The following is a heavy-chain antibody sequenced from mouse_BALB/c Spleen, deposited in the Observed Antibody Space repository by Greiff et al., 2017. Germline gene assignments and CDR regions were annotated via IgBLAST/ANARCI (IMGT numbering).Heavy chain of an antibody. J-gene: IGHJ2*01. CDR3: AKERGDH. CDR2: IDPENGNT. V-gene: IGHV14-1*02. Sequence: EVQLQESGAELVRPGALVKLSCKASGFNIKDYYMHWVKQRPEQGLEWIGWIDPENGNTKYDPKFQGKASITADTSSNTAYLQLSSLTSEDTAVYYCAKERGDHWGQGTTLTVSS. CDR1: GFNIKDYY.